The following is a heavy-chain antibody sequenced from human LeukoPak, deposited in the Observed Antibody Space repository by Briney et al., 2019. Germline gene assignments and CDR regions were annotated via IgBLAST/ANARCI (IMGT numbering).Heavy chain of an antibody. V-gene: IGHV1-18*01. CDR1: GCTFTHYG. CDR2: ISAYSGNT. J-gene: IGHJ5*02. D-gene: IGHD2-2*02. CDR3: ARDWDCSSTSCYTEEGWFDP. Sequence: GAAVTVSFMASGCTFTHYGISWVGQAPGQGREWMGWISAYSGNTNYLQKLQGRVTMTTDTSTSTAYMELRSLRSDDTAVYYCARDWDCSSTSCYTEEGWFDPWGQGTLVTVSS.